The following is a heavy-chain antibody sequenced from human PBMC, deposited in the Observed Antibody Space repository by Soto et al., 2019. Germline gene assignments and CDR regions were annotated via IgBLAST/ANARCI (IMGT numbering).Heavy chain of an antibody. CDR1: GFSLTTNGVG. Sequence: QITLKESGPTRVKPTQTLTLTCTFSGFSLTTNGVGVGWIRQPPGKALEWLALIYCDDDKRYSPSLKSRLTITKDTSENQVVLTLTSMDPLDTATYYCAHRAVSSGSYWDGCYFAYWGQGTLVTISS. J-gene: IGHJ4*02. V-gene: IGHV2-5*02. CDR3: AHRAVSSGSYWDGCYFAY. CDR2: IYCDDDK. D-gene: IGHD1-26*01.